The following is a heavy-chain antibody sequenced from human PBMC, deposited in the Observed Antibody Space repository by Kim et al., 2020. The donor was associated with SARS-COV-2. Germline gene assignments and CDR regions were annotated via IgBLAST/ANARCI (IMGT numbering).Heavy chain of an antibody. J-gene: IGHJ5*02. V-gene: IGHV4-59*09. CDR3: ARGGVRGNNWFDP. D-gene: IGHD3-10*01. Sequence: YNPSLKSRVTISVDTSKNQFSLKLSSVTAADTAVYYCARGGVRGNNWFDPWGQGTLVTVSS.